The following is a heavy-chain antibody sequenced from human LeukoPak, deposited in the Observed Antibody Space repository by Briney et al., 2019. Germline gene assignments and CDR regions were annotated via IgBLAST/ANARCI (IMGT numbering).Heavy chain of an antibody. CDR2: IYHSGST. Sequence: SETLSLTCAVSGGSISSSNWWSWVRQPPGKGLEWIGEIYHSGSTNYNPSLKSRVTISVDKSKNQFSLKLSSVTAADTAVYYCARARGYSSVYSPKTKNYFDYWGQGTRVTVPS. J-gene: IGHJ4*02. CDR1: GGSISSSNW. CDR3: ARARGYSSVYSPKTKNYFDY. V-gene: IGHV4-4*02. D-gene: IGHD3-22*01.